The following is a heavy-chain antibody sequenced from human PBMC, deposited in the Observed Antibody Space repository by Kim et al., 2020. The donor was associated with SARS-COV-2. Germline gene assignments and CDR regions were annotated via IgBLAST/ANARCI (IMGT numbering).Heavy chain of an antibody. CDR1: GFTFSSYW. Sequence: GGSLRLSCAASGFTFSSYWMSWVRQAPGKGLEWVANIKQDGSEKYYVDSVKGRFTISRDNAKNSLYLQMNSLRAEDTAVYYCARDEDSYYYYYGMDVWGQGTKVTVSS. J-gene: IGHJ6*02. CDR3: ARDEDSYYYYYGMDV. V-gene: IGHV3-7*01. CDR2: IKQDGSEK.